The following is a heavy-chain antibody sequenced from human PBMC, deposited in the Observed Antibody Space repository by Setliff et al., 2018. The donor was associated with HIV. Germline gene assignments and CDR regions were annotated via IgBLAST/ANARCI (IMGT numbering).Heavy chain of an antibody. CDR3: ARDDHYYDMGSILSDWFFDV. CDR1: GGTFRNYS. Sequence: SVKVSCKASGGTFRNYSINWVRQAPGQGLEWMGGVIPIFGSTTFAQKFQGRVTITADESKDTVEMELSSLTSGDTAVYYCARDDHYYDMGSILSDWFFDVWDRGTLVTVSS. D-gene: IGHD3-22*01. CDR2: VIPIFGST. J-gene: IGHJ2*01. V-gene: IGHV1-69*13.